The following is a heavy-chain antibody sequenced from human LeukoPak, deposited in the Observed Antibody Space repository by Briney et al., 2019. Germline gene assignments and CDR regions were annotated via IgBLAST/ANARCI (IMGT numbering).Heavy chain of an antibody. CDR3: AKGKGDCSGGSCFNVFDY. Sequence: GGSLRLSCAASGFTFDDYGMSWVRQAPGKGLEWVSGINWNGGSTGYADSVKGRFTISRDNSKNALYLQMNSLRAEDTALYYCAKGKGDCSGGSCFNVFDYWGQGTLVTVSS. V-gene: IGHV3-20*04. CDR1: GFTFDDYG. CDR2: INWNGGST. D-gene: IGHD2-15*01. J-gene: IGHJ4*02.